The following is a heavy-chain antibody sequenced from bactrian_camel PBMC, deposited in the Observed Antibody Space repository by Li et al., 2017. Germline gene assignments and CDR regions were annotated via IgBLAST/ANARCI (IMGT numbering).Heavy chain of an antibody. CDR1: GYTDNSDS. J-gene: IGHJ4*01. CDR2: ICGVRDT. CDR3: AAKGDRILSLQEGAYDY. Sequence: HVQLVESGGGSVQAGGPLRLSCLASGYTDNSDSMGWFCQAPGKEREGVAVICGVRDTGYADFVKGRFTISKDNAKNTLYLEMNSLKPEDTAMYYCAAKGDRILSLQEGAYDYWGQGTQVTVS. V-gene: IGHV3S55*01. D-gene: IGHD2*01.